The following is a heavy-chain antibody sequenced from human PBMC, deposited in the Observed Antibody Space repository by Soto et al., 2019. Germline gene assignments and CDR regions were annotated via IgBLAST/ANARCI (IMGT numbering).Heavy chain of an antibody. Sequence: GGSLRLSCAASGFTFSSYGMHWVRQAPGKGLEWVAVISYDGSNKYYADSVKGRFTISRDNSKNTLYLQMNSLRAEDTAVYCCAKARGYPRTKVHFDYWGQGTLVTVSS. J-gene: IGHJ4*02. D-gene: IGHD3-10*01. CDR2: ISYDGSNK. CDR1: GFTFSSYG. V-gene: IGHV3-30*18. CDR3: AKARGYPRTKVHFDY.